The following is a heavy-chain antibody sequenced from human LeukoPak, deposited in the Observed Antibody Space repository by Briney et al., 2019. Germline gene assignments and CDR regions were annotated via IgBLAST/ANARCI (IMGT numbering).Heavy chain of an antibody. J-gene: IGHJ5*02. V-gene: IGHV3-66*01. Sequence: GGSLRLSCVASGFTISTNYMSWVRQAPGKGPKWVSVIYASGSTYYADSMKDRFTISRDNSKNTLYLQINSLRAEDTTVYYCAREVGSWGQGTLVTVSS. D-gene: IGHD1-26*01. CDR3: AREVGS. CDR1: GFTISTNY. CDR2: IYASGST.